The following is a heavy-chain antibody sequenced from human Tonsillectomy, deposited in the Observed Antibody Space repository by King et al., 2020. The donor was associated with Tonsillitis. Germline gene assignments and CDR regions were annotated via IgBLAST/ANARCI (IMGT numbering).Heavy chain of an antibody. CDR3: ARDPHYDSNGYYYYYMDV. Sequence: VQLQESGGGLVQPGGSLRLSCVASKFTFSTYWMHWVRQAPGKGLVWVSRINSDGSNTDYADSVKGRFTISRDNAKNTLYLQMNSLRAEDTAVYYWARDPHYDSNGYYYYYMDVWGRGTTVTVSS. D-gene: IGHD3-22*01. V-gene: IGHV3-74*01. J-gene: IGHJ6*03. CDR1: KFTFSTYW. CDR2: INSDGSNT.